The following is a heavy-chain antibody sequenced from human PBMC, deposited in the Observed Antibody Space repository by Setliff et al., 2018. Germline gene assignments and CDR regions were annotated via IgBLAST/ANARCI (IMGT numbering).Heavy chain of an antibody. CDR1: GFTLSTYA. CDR2: ISDSGGST. CDR3: ARGAFGNGLNFRYFDY. Sequence: PGGSLRLSCVASGFTLSTYAMSWVRQAPGKGLEWVSVISDSGGSTYYADSVKGRFTISRDNSKNTVYLQMTSLRVEDTAVYYCARGAFGNGLNFRYFDYWGQGTLVTVSS. V-gene: IGHV3-23*01. D-gene: IGHD3-16*01. J-gene: IGHJ4*02.